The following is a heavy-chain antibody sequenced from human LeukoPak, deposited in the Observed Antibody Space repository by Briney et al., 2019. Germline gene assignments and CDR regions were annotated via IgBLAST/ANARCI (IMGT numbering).Heavy chain of an antibody. J-gene: IGHJ3*02. CDR3: ATTGPNAGYGSGSYFAFDI. Sequence: GGSLRLSCAASGFTFSSYGMSWVRQAPGKGLEWVSAISGSGGSTYYADSVKGRFTISRDNSKNTLYLQMNSLRAEDTAVYYCATTGPNAGYGSGSYFAFDIWGQGTMVTVSS. D-gene: IGHD3-10*01. CDR1: GFTFSSYG. V-gene: IGHV3-23*01. CDR2: ISGSGGST.